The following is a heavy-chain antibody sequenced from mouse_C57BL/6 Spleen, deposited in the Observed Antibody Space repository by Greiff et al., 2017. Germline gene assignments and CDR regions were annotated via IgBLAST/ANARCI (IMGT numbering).Heavy chain of an antibody. CDR1: GYTFTSYW. D-gene: IGHD1-1*01. J-gene: IGHJ4*01. V-gene: IGHV1-64*01. CDR2: IHPNSGST. Sequence: QVQLQQSGAELVKPGASVKLSCKASGYTFTSYWMHWVKQRPGQGLEWIGMIHPNSGSTNYNEKFKSKATLTVDKSSSTAYMQLSSLTSEDSAVXYCARNSYYGSSYRDYAMDYWGQGTSVTVSS. CDR3: ARNSYYGSSYRDYAMDY.